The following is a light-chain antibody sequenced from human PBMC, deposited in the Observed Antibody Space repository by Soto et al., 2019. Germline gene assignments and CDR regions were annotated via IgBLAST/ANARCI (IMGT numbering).Light chain of an antibody. Sequence: QSALTQPRSVSGSPGQSVTISCTGTSSDVGGYNYVSWYQQHPGKAPKLMIYDVSKRPSGVPDRFSGSKSGNTASLTISGLQGEDEGDYYCCSYAGSYTSPYVFGTGTKLTVL. J-gene: IGLJ1*01. CDR3: CSYAGSYTSPYV. CDR2: DVS. CDR1: SSDVGGYNY. V-gene: IGLV2-11*01.